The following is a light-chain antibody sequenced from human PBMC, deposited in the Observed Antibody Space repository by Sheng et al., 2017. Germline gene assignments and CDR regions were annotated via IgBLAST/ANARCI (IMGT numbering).Light chain of an antibody. V-gene: IGLV3-21*04. CDR2: VIA. J-gene: IGLJ3*02. CDR3: QLWDSRTDHWL. Sequence: SYVLTQPPQCQWPQERRPRLFVRESTLELKLCTGSSRGQARPLCWSSLVIASGPRGIPERFTGSNSGNTAALTISRAEAGDEADYYCQLWDSRTDHWLFGGGTKLTVL. CDR1: TLELKL.